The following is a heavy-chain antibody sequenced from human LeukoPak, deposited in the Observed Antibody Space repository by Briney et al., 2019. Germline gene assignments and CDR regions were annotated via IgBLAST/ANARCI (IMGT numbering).Heavy chain of an antibody. CDR2: IIPIFGTA. D-gene: IGHD1-1*01. V-gene: IGHV1-69*05. CDR3: ANGPELERFDY. Sequence: ASVKVSCKASGGTFTSYAISWLRQPPGQGLEWMGGIIPIFGTANYAQKFQGRVTITTDESTSTAYMELSSLRSEDTAVYYCANGPELERFDYWGQGTLVTVSS. J-gene: IGHJ4*02. CDR1: GGTFTSYA.